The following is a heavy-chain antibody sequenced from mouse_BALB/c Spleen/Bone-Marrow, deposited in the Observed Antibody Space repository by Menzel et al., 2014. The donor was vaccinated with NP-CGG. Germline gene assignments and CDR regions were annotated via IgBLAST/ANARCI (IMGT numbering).Heavy chain of an antibody. CDR2: IWGGGST. D-gene: IGHD2-4*01. CDR3: ARKDYDEAWFAY. Sequence: VKVVESGPGLVAPSQSLSITCTVSGFSLSRYSVHWVRQPPGKGLEWLGMIWGGGSTDYNSALKSRLSTSKDNSKSQVFLKMNSLQSDDIAMYYCARKDYDEAWFAYWGQGTLVTVSA. V-gene: IGHV2-6-4*01. CDR1: GFSLSRYS. J-gene: IGHJ3*01.